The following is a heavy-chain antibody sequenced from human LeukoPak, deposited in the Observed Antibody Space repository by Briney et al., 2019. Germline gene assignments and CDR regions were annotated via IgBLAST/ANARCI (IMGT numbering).Heavy chain of an antibody. Sequence: GGSLRLSCAASGFTFSSYAMSWVRQAPGKGLEWVSAISGSGGSTYYADSVKGRFTISRDDAKNTLFLQMNSLRAEDTALYFCARGRSCGGGACYFYFDYWGQGILVTVSS. CDR3: ARGRSCGGGACYFYFDY. J-gene: IGHJ4*02. V-gene: IGHV3-23*01. CDR2: ISGSGGST. CDR1: GFTFSSYA. D-gene: IGHD2-15*01.